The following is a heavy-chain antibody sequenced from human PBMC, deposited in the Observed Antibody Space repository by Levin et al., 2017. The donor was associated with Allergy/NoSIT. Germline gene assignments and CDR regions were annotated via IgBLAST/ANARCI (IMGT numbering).Heavy chain of an antibody. J-gene: IGHJ6*03. CDR1: GFTFSTYA. CDR2: ISYDEHDN. D-gene: IGHD3-10*01. CDR3: TREDKISMVRGFITYFYYYMDV. V-gene: IGHV3-30-3*01. Sequence: GGSLRLSCAASGFTFSTYAMHWVRQAPGKGLEWVAVISYDEHDNYYADSVKGRFTISRDNSKNTLYLQMSSLRAEDTAVYYCTREDKISMVRGFITYFYYYMDVWGKGTTITVSS.